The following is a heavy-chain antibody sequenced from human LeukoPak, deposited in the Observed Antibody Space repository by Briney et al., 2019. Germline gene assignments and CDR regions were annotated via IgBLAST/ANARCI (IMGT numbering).Heavy chain of an antibody. D-gene: IGHD6-13*01. CDR1: GFDFNNYN. V-gene: IGHV3-21*01. Sequence: PGGSLRLSCAASGFDFNNYNMNWVRQAPGKGLEWVSSITSSGTYIYYADSVKGRFTISRDNAKNSLYLQMNSLRPEDTAVYYCARDIAAAGHNYFDYWGQGTLVTVSS. J-gene: IGHJ4*02. CDR2: ITSSGTYI. CDR3: ARDIAAAGHNYFDY.